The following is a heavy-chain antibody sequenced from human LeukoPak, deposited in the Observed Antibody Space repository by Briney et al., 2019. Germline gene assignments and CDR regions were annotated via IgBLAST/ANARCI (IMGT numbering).Heavy chain of an antibody. CDR3: AKGRENGDFLDY. CDR2: ISWDGGST. D-gene: IGHD4-17*01. J-gene: IGHJ4*02. CDR1: GFTFDDYT. Sequence: GGSLRLSCAASGFTFDDYTMHWVRQAPGKGLEWVSLISWDGGSTYYADSVKGRFTISRDNSKNSLYLQMSGLRTEDTALYYCAKGRENGDFLDYWGQGTLVTVSS. V-gene: IGHV3-43*01.